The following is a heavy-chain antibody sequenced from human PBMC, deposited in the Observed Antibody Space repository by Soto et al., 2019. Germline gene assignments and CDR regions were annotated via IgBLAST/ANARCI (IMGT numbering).Heavy chain of an antibody. V-gene: IGHV3-64*02. J-gene: IGHJ4*02. D-gene: IGHD2-8*01. Sequence: EVQLVESGEGLVQPGGSLRLSCAASGFTFSSYAMHWVRQAPGKGLEYVSAITSDGGSTYYADSVKGRFTISRDNSKNTLYLHMVRLRAEDMAMYYCARDANGAADYWGQGTLVTVSS. CDR3: ARDANGAADY. CDR2: ITSDGGST. CDR1: GFTFSSYA.